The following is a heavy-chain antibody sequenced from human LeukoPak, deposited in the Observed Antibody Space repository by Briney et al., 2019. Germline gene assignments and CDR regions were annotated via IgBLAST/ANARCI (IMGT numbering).Heavy chain of an antibody. D-gene: IGHD1-26*01. CDR3: AKGASGIGHYYYGMDV. V-gene: IGHV3-23*01. J-gene: IGHJ6*02. CDR1: GFTFNTYA. Sequence: PGGSLRLSCAASGFTFNTYAMSWVRQAPGKGLERVSGISGSGGSTYYADSVKGRFTISRDNFKNTLYLQMNSLRAEDTAVYYCAKGASGIGHYYYGMDVWGQGTSVTVSS. CDR2: ISGSGGST.